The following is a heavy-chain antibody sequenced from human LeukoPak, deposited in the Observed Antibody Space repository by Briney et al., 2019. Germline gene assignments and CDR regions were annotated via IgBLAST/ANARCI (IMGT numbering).Heavy chain of an antibody. V-gene: IGHV3-23*01. J-gene: IGHJ4*02. CDR3: AKDFRRSQWLLLYYFDY. CDR1: GFTFSSYA. D-gene: IGHD3-22*01. Sequence: PGGSLRLSCAASGFTFSSYAMSWVRQAPGKGLEWVSAISGSGGSTYYADSVKGRFTISRDNSKNTLYLQMNSLRAEDTAAYYCAKDFRRSQWLLLYYFDYWGQGTLVTVSS. CDR2: ISGSGGST.